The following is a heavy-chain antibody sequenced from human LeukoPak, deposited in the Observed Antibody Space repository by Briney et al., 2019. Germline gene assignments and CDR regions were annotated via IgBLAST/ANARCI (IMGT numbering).Heavy chain of an antibody. Sequence: GGSLRLSCAASGFTVSSKYMSWVRQAPGKGLEWVSLIYSAGSTYYADSVRGRFSISREDSKNTLYLQMNSLRAEDTAVYYCARVDSSGYHKYYFDYWGQGTLVTVSS. CDR3: ARVDSSGYHKYYFDY. CDR2: IYSAGST. D-gene: IGHD3-22*01. J-gene: IGHJ4*02. CDR1: GFTVSSKY. V-gene: IGHV3-53*01.